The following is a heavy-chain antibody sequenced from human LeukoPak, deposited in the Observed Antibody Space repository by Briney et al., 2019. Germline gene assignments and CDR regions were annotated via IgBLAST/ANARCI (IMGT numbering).Heavy chain of an antibody. V-gene: IGHV4-61*02. CDR1: GGSVSIGSYY. CDR3: ARTNGFWTGYYEK. Sequence: PSQTLFLTCSVSGGSVSIGSYYWSWIRQSAGKGLEWIGRIYVSGTTDYNPSLESRVTIFKDMSKNQLFLRLSSVTAADTAVYYCARTNGFWTGYYEKWGRGTLVTVSS. J-gene: IGHJ1*01. CDR2: IYVSGTT. D-gene: IGHD3/OR15-3a*01.